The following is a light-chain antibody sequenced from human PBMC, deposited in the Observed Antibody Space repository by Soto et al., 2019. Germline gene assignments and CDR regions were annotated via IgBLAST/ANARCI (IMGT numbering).Light chain of an antibody. CDR2: RNN. J-gene: IGLJ2*01. CDR1: SSNIGSNY. V-gene: IGLV1-47*01. CDR3: AAWDDSLSGPV. Sequence: QSVLTQPPSASGTPGQRVTISCSGSSSNIGSNYVYWYQQLPGTAPKLLIYRNNQRPSGVPDRLSGSKSGTSASLDISGLRYEDEADYYCAAWDDSLSGPVFGGGTKLTFL.